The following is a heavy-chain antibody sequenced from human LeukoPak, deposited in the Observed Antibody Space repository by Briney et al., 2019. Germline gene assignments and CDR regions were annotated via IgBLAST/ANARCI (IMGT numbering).Heavy chain of an antibody. J-gene: IGHJ5*02. CDR1: GYTFTSYY. CDR2: INPSGGST. D-gene: IGHD6-13*01. V-gene: IGHV1-46*01. Sequence: ASVKVSCKASGYTFTSYYMHWVRQAPGQGLEWMGIINPSGGSTSYAQKFQGRVTMTRDMSTSTVYMELSSLRSEDTAVYYCVRVGGYRVRWFDPWGQGTLVTVSS. CDR3: VRVGGYRVRWFDP.